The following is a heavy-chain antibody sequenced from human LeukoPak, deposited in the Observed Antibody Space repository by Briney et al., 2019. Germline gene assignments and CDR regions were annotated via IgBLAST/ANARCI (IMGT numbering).Heavy chain of an antibody. CDR3: AREVVDTKTKRFDY. Sequence: PGGSLRLSCAASGFTFSSYSMNWVRQAPGKGLEWVSVIYSGGSTYYADSVKGRFTISRDNSKNTLYLQMNSLRAEDTALYFCAREVVDTKTKRFDYWGQGTLVTVSS. D-gene: IGHD3-9*01. J-gene: IGHJ4*02. V-gene: IGHV3-66*01. CDR1: GFTFSSYS. CDR2: IYSGGST.